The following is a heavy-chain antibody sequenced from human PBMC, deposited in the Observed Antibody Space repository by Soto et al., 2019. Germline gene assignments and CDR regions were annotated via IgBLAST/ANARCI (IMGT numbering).Heavy chain of an antibody. D-gene: IGHD3-9*01. J-gene: IGHJ6*03. V-gene: IGHV4-59*08. Sequence: SETLSRTGTGSGGSISSYYWSWIRQPPGKGLEWIGYIYYSGSTNYNPSLKSRVTISVDTSKNQFSLKLSSVTAADTAVYYCARTIYYYYYYMDVWGKGTTVTVSS. CDR3: ARTIYYYYYYMDV. CDR1: GGSISSYY. CDR2: IYYSGST.